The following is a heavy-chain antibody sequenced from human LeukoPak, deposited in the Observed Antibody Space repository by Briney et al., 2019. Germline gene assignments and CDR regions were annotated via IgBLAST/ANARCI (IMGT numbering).Heavy chain of an antibody. Sequence: PGGSLRLSCAASGFTFDDYAMHWVRHAPGKGLEWVSGISWNSGSIGYADSVKGSFTISRDNAKNSLYLQMNSLRAEDTALYYCAKGSWYFDLWGRGTLVTVSS. V-gene: IGHV3-9*01. CDR3: AKGSWYFDL. CDR2: ISWNSGSI. CDR1: GFTFDDYA. J-gene: IGHJ2*01.